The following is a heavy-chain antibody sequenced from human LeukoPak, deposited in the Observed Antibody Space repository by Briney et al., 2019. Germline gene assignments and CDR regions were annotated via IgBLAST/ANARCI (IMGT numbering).Heavy chain of an antibody. CDR1: GGSITSYS. CDR2: LHSSGST. CDR3: ATPGLRFLEWLSFDY. D-gene: IGHD3-3*01. Sequence: SETLSLTCSVSGGSITSYSWSWIRQPAGKGLEWIGRLHSSGSTNYNPSLKSRVTMSLDTSENQFSLKLSSVTAADTAVYYCATPGLRFLEWLSFDYWGQGTLVTVSS. J-gene: IGHJ4*02. V-gene: IGHV4-4*07.